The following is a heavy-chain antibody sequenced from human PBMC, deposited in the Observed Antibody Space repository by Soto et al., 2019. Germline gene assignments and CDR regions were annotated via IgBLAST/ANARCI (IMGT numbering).Heavy chain of an antibody. CDR3: ASKKLYGDYGYYYYYYMDV. J-gene: IGHJ6*03. Sequence: PGGSLRLSCAASGFTVSSNYMSWVRQAPGKGLEWVSVIYSGGSTYYVDSVKGRFTISRDNSKNTLYLQMNSLRAEDTAVYYCASKKLYGDYGYYYYYYMDVWGKGTTVTVSS. CDR1: GFTVSSNY. D-gene: IGHD4-17*01. V-gene: IGHV3-66*01. CDR2: IYSGGST.